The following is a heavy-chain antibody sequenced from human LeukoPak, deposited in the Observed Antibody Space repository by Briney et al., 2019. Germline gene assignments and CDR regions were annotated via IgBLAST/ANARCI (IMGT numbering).Heavy chain of an antibody. V-gene: IGHV4-30-4*01. CDR2: IYYSGST. D-gene: IGHD5-12*01. CDR3: ARSPIVATGYYLDY. J-gene: IGHJ4*02. Sequence: SQTLSLTCTVSGGSISSGDYYWSWIRQPPGKGLEWIGYIYYSGSTYYNPSLKSRVTISVDTSKNQFSLKLISLTAADTAVYYCARSPIVATGYYLDYWGQGTLATVSS. CDR1: GGSISSGDYY.